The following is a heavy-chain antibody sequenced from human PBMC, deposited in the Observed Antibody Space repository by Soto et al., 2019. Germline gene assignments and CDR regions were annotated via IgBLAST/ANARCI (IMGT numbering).Heavy chain of an antibody. J-gene: IGHJ6*03. CDR2: INHSGSI. V-gene: IGHV4-34*01. D-gene: IGHD3-3*02. CDR3: ARGLLATNYYYMDV. CDR1: GGSFSGYY. Sequence: SETLSLTCAVYGGSFSGYYWSWIRQPPGKGLEWIGEINHSGSINCNPSLKSRVTISVDTSKNQFSLKLSSVTAADTAVYYCARGLLATNYYYMDVWGKGTTVTVSS.